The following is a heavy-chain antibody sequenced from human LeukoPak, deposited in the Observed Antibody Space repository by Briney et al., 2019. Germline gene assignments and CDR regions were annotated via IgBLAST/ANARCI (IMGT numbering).Heavy chain of an antibody. V-gene: IGHV4-59*01. D-gene: IGHD6-13*01. CDR2: IYYSGST. CDR1: GGSINSYY. J-gene: IGHJ4*02. CDR3: ARVTGYMTEDYFDY. Sequence: SETLSLTCTVSGGSINSYYWSWIRQPPGKGLEWIGYIYYSGSTNYDPSLKSRVTISVDTSKNQFSLRLSSVTAADTAVYYCARVTGYMTEDYFDYWGQGTLITVSS.